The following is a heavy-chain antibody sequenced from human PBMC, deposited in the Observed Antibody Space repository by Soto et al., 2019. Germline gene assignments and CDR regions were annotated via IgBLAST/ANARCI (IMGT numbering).Heavy chain of an antibody. CDR2: IYNRENT. Sequence: ASETLSLTCTVSGGSIGSYYWSWIRQPAGKGLEWIGHIYNRENTNYNPSLKSRVTLSVDTSRNQFSLKLSSVTAADTAVYYCARGRTYYHDSSGYYFFDYWGQGTLVTVSS. D-gene: IGHD3-22*01. CDR1: GGSIGSYY. V-gene: IGHV4-4*07. CDR3: ARGRTYYHDSSGYYFFDY. J-gene: IGHJ4*02.